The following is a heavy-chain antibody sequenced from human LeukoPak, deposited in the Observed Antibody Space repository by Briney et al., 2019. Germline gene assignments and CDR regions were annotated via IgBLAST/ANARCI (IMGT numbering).Heavy chain of an antibody. CDR1: GFTFSNTW. V-gene: IGHV3-15*01. Sequence: GGSLRLSRAASGFTFSNTWMSWVRQAPGKGLEWVGRIKSKTDGGTTDYSAPVKGRFTISRDDSKNTLYLQMNSLKTEDTAVYYCTTGLRAADTNWGLGTLVTASS. J-gene: IGHJ4*02. CDR3: TTGLRAADTN. D-gene: IGHD6-13*01. CDR2: IKSKTDGGTT.